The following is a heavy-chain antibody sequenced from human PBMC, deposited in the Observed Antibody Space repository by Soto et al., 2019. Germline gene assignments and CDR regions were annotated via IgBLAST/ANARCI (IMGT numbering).Heavy chain of an antibody. J-gene: IGHJ3*02. CDR3: ARDRVQWGDAFDI. Sequence: EQLVESGGGLVQSGGSLRLSCAASGFSVSGNYMSWVRQAPGKGLEWVSIIYSGGGTYYADSVKGRFTISRDYAKNTLYLQMNSLRAEDTAVYYCARDRVQWGDAFDIWGQGTMVTVSS. D-gene: IGHD6-19*01. CDR1: GFSVSGNY. CDR2: IYSGGGT. V-gene: IGHV3-66*01.